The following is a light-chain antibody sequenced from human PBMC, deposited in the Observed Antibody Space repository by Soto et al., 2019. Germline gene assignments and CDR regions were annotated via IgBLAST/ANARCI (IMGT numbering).Light chain of an antibody. V-gene: IGKV1-5*01. CDR2: DAS. CDR1: QSISSW. CDR3: QQYNSYPYT. Sequence: EIQMTQSPSTLSASVGDRVTITCRASQSISSWLAWYQQKPGKAPKLLIYDASSLESGVPSRFSGSGSGTEFALTISSLQPYDFATYYCQQYNSYPYTFGQGTKLEIK. J-gene: IGKJ2*01.